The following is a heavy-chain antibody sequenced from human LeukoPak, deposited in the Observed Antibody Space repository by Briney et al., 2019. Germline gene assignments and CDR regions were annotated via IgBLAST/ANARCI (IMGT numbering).Heavy chain of an antibody. D-gene: IGHD3-16*02. J-gene: IGHJ6*03. CDR3: ARDTYDYVWGSYRPADYYYYMDV. Sequence: ASVKVSCKASGYTFNRYGITWLRQAPGQGFEWMGWISAYDGNTNYAQKFQGRVTMTTDTSTSTAYMELRSLRSDDTAVYYCARDTYDYVWGSYRPADYYYYMDVWGKGTTVTVSS. CDR2: ISAYDGNT. V-gene: IGHV1-18*01. CDR1: GYTFNRYG.